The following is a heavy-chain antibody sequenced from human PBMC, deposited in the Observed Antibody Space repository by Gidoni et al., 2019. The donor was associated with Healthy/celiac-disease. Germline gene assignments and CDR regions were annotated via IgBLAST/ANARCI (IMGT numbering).Heavy chain of an antibody. Sequence: EVQLLESGGGFVQPGGSLRLACAASGCTFSPYAMCWVSQAPGKGLEWVSAIIGSGGSTYYADSVKGRFTISRDNFKNTLYLQMKSLRDEDTAVYYCAKDLVVVDQREDFDYWGQGPLVTVSS. CDR3: AKDLVVVDQREDFDY. CDR2: IIGSGGST. V-gene: IGHV3-23*01. J-gene: IGHJ4*02. D-gene: IGHD3-22*01. CDR1: GCTFSPYA.